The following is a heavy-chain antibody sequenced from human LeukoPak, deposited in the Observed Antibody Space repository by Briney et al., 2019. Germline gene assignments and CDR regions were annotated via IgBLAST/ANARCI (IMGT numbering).Heavy chain of an antibody. J-gene: IGHJ6*04. CDR1: GGTFSSYA. D-gene: IGHD3-9*01. V-gene: IGHV1-69*06. CDR2: IIPIFGTA. Sequence: SVKVSCKASGGTFSSYAISWVRQAPGQGLEWMGGIIPIFGTANYAQKFQGRVMITADKSTSTAYMELSSLRSEDTAVYYCARARGWDDILTGYDLGFRPPGYYYYGMDVWGKGTTVTVSS. CDR3: ARARGWDDILTGYDLGFRPPGYYYYGMDV.